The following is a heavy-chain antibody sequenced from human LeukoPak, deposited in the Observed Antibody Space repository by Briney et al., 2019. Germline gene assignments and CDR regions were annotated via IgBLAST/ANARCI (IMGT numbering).Heavy chain of an antibody. CDR1: GFTVSSNY. J-gene: IGHJ4*02. D-gene: IGHD5-18*01. CDR3: AREVLDTAMALGY. Sequence: GGSLRLFCAASGFTVSSNYMSWVRQAPGKGVEWVSIIYSGGTTYYADSVKGRFTISRDNSKNTLYLQMNSLRAEDTAVYYCAREVLDTAMALGYWGQGTLVTVSS. CDR2: IYSGGTT. V-gene: IGHV3-66*01.